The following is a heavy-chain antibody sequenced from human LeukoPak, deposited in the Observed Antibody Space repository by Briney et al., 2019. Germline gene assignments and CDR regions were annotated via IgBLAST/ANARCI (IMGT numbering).Heavy chain of an antibody. Sequence: GESLKISCKGSGYSFTSYWIGWVRQMPGKGLEWMGIIYPGDSDTRYSPSFQGQVTISADKSISTAYLQWSSLKASDTAMYYCARHYCSSTSCYNYFDYWGQGTLVTVSP. V-gene: IGHV5-51*01. CDR2: IYPGDSDT. J-gene: IGHJ4*02. D-gene: IGHD2-2*02. CDR1: GYSFTSYW. CDR3: ARHYCSSTSCYNYFDY.